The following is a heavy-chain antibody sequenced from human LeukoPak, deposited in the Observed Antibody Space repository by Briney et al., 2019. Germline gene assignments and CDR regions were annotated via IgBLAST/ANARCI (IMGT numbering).Heavy chain of an antibody. CDR3: ARGVKIEYSSSSRNWYFDL. CDR1: GGSISSTDYY. V-gene: IGHV4-39*01. Sequence: PSETLSLTCTVSGGSISSTDYYWAWLRQPPGKGLEWLGSIFYTGTTYYNTSLKSRVTVSVDTSKNQFSLKLSSVTAADTAVYYCARGVKIEYSSSSRNWYFDLWGRGTLVTVSS. D-gene: IGHD6-6*01. J-gene: IGHJ2*01. CDR2: IFYTGTT.